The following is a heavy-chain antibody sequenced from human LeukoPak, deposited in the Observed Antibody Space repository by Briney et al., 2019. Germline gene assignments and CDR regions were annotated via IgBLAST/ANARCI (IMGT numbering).Heavy chain of an antibody. Sequence: GGSLRLSCAASGFTFSSYGMSWVRQAPGKGLEWVSAISGSGGTTYYADSVKGRFTISRDNSKNTLYLQMNSLRAEDTAVYYCAKEEYDILTAYSDYWGQGTLVTVSS. CDR1: GFTFSSYG. V-gene: IGHV3-23*01. CDR2: ISGSGGTT. CDR3: AKEEYDILTAYSDY. D-gene: IGHD3-9*01. J-gene: IGHJ4*02.